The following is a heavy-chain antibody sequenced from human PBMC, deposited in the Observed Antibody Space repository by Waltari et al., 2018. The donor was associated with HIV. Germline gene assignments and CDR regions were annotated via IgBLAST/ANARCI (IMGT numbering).Heavy chain of an antibody. J-gene: IGHJ4*02. CDR2: INHSGST. CDR3: ARGQDYDFWSGYYYDY. CDR1: GGSFGGYY. D-gene: IGHD3-3*01. Sequence: QVQLQQWGAGLLKPSETLSLTCAVYGGSFGGYYWSWIRQPPGKGLEWIGEINHSGSTNYNPSLKSRVTISVDTSKNQFSLKLSSVTAADTAVYYCARGQDYDFWSGYYYDYWGQGTLVTVSS. V-gene: IGHV4-34*01.